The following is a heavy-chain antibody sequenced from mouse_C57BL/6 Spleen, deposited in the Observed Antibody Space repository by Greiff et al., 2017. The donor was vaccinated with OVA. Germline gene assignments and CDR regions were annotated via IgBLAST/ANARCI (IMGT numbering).Heavy chain of an antibody. CDR2: IHPNSGST. CDR1: GYTFTSYW. Sequence: VKLQQPGAELVKPGASVKLSCKASGYTFTSYWMHWVKQRPGQGLEWIGMIHPNSGSTNYNEKFKSKATLTVDKSSSTAYMQLSSLTSEDAAVYYCARGYYGSSSDYWGQGTTLTVSS. J-gene: IGHJ2*01. V-gene: IGHV1-64*01. CDR3: ARGYYGSSSDY. D-gene: IGHD1-1*01.